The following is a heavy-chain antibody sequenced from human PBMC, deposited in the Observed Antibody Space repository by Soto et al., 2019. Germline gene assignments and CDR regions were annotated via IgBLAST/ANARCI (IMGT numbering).Heavy chain of an antibody. Sequence: QVQLQESGPGLVKPSQTLSLTCTVSGGSISSGGYYWSWIRQHPGKGLEWIGYIYYSGSTYYNPSLKSRVTLSVDTSKNQFSLKLSSVTAADTAVYYCARTSGSYPYYFDYWGQGTLVTVSS. CDR2: IYYSGST. J-gene: IGHJ4*02. CDR3: ARTSGSYPYYFDY. CDR1: GGSISSGGYY. V-gene: IGHV4-31*03. D-gene: IGHD3-10*01.